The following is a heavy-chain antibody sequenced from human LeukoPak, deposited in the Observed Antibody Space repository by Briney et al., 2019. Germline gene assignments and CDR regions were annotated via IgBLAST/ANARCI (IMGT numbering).Heavy chain of an antibody. CDR2: VSSSSRTI. V-gene: IGHV3-48*01. Sequence: GGSLRLSCAASDFTFSTFTMPWVRQPPGKGLEWVSSVSSSSRTINYADSVQGRSTVSRDNANNSMYLQINDLRREDTAVYYCARGSPRGGLDPWGQGTLVTVSS. CDR3: ARGSPRGGLDP. CDR1: DFTFSTFT. J-gene: IGHJ5*02. D-gene: IGHD1-14*01.